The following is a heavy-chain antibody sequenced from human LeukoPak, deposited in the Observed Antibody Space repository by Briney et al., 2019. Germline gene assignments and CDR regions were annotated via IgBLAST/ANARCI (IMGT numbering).Heavy chain of an antibody. Sequence: QPGGSLRLSCAASGFTFRTYWMSWVRQAPGKGLEWVANINEDGSEKYYVDSVKGRFAISRDDAKNSVYLQLNSLRAEDTAVYYCARAGDGTAARDYWGQGTLVTVSS. D-gene: IGHD2-15*01. CDR3: ARAGDGTAARDY. V-gene: IGHV3-7*01. J-gene: IGHJ4*02. CDR2: INEDGSEK. CDR1: GFTFRTYW.